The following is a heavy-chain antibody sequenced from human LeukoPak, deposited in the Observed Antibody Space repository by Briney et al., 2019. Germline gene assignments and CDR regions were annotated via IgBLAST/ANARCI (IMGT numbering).Heavy chain of an antibody. CDR3: AREAHFWSGYLGYYYYMDV. J-gene: IGHJ6*03. CDR2: ISSSSSTI. Sequence: PGGSLRLSCAASGFTFSGYSMNWVRQAPGKGLEWVSYISSSSSTIYYADPVKGRFTISRDNAKNSLYLQMNSLRAEDTAVYYCAREAHFWSGYLGYYYYMDVWGKGTTVTVSS. V-gene: IGHV3-48*04. D-gene: IGHD3-3*02. CDR1: GFTFSGYS.